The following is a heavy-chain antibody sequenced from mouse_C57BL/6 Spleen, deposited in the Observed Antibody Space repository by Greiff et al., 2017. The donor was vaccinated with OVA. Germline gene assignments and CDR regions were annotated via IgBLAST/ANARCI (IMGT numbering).Heavy chain of an antibody. CDR1: GYAFSSSW. J-gene: IGHJ3*01. V-gene: IGHV1-82*01. CDR3: ARDYGNPFAY. Sequence: VKLMESGPELVKPGASVKISCKASGYAFSSSWMNWVKQRPGKGLEWIGRIYPGDGDTNYNGKFKGKATLTADKSSSTAYMQLSSLTSEDSAVYFCARDYGNPFAYWGQGTLVTVSA. D-gene: IGHD2-1*01. CDR2: IYPGDGDT.